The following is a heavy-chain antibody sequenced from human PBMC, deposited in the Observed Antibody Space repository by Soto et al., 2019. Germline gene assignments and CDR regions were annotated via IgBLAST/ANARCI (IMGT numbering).Heavy chain of an antibody. D-gene: IGHD6-19*01. Sequence: EVQLVESGGGLIQPGGSLRLSCAASGFAVSSKYMTWVRQAPGKGLEWVSVIYGGGTTYYADSAKGRFTISRDTSKNTLYLQMNSLIAEDTAVYYCVQTTGWPGFDFWGQGTLVTVSS. CDR2: IYGGGTT. CDR1: GFAVSSKY. J-gene: IGHJ4*02. CDR3: VQTTGWPGFDF. V-gene: IGHV3-53*01.